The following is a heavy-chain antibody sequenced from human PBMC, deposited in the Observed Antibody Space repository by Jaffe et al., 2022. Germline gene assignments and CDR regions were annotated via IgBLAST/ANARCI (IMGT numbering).Heavy chain of an antibody. CDR3: AKDFRLYSSGWLFDY. D-gene: IGHD6-19*01. J-gene: IGHJ4*02. Sequence: QVQLVESGGGVVQPGRSLRLSCAASGFTFSSYGMHWVRQAPGKGLEWVAVISYDGSNKYYADSVKGRFTISRDNSKNTLYLQMNSLRAEDTAVYYCAKDFRLYSSGWLFDYWGQGTLVTVSS. V-gene: IGHV3-30*18. CDR1: GFTFSSYG. CDR2: ISYDGSNK.